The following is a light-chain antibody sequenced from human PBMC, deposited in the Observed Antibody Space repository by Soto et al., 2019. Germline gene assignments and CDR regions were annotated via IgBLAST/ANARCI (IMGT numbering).Light chain of an antibody. CDR2: STH. CDR1: SGSFSTSYY. J-gene: IGLJ3*02. Sequence: QTVVTQEPSFSVSPGRTVTLTCGLSSGSFSTSYYPSWYQLTPGQAPRTLIYSTHTRSSGVPNRFSGSILENKAALTSTGAQADDESDYYCVLYMGTGISVFGGGTKVTVL. V-gene: IGLV8-61*01. CDR3: VLYMGTGISV.